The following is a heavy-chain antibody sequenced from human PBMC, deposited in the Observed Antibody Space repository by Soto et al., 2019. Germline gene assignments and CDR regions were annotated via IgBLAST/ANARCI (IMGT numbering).Heavy chain of an antibody. D-gene: IGHD3-10*01. CDR3: ARQSVGPYGSGSYFDY. V-gene: IGHV4-59*08. CDR1: GGSISSYY. Sequence: QVQLQESGPGLVKPSETLSLTCTVSGGSISSYYWSWIRQPPGKGLEWIGYIYYSGSTNYNPSLKSRVTKPVDTSKNQFSLKLSSVTAADTAVYYCARQSVGPYGSGSYFDYWGQGTLVTVSS. J-gene: IGHJ4*02. CDR2: IYYSGST.